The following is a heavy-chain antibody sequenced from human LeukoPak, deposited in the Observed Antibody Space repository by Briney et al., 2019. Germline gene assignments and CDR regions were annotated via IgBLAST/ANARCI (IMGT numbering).Heavy chain of an antibody. CDR1: GFTVSSNY. CDR2: IYSGGST. Sequence: PGGSLRLSCAASGFTVSSNYMSWVRQAPGKGLEWVSVIYSGGSTYYADSVKGRFTNSRDNSKNTLYLQMNSLRAEDTAVYYCARGDHPGYDTPVRDYWGQGTLVTVSS. J-gene: IGHJ4*02. D-gene: IGHD3-9*01. V-gene: IGHV3-66*01. CDR3: ARGDHPGYDTPVRDY.